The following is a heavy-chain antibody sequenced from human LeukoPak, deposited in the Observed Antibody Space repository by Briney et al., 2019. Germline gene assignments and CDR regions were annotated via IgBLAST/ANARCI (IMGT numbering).Heavy chain of an antibody. CDR3: ARDLGATGEPDY. J-gene: IGHJ4*02. D-gene: IGHD7-27*01. CDR2: SSFSGDIT. V-gene: IGHV3-48*01. CDR1: GFTLSSYS. Sequence: GGSLGLSCAASGFTLSSYSMNWVRQAPGKGLEWITYSSFSGDITYYADSVKGRFTTSRDNGKNSLYLQMNSLRVDDTAVYYCARDLGATGEPDYWGQGTLVTVSS.